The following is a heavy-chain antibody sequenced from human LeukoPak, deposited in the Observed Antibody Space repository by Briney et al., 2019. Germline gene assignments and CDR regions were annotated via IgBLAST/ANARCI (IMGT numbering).Heavy chain of an antibody. V-gene: IGHV3-66*01. Sequence: GGSLRLSCAASGFTVSSNYMSWVRQAPGKGLEWVSVIYSGGSTYYADSVKGRFTISRDNSKNTLYLQMNSLRAEDTAVYYCARDPNSLWFGESQSVWGQGTLVTVSS. CDR3: ARDPNSLWFGESQSV. CDR2: IYSGGST. CDR1: GFTVSSNY. J-gene: IGHJ4*02. D-gene: IGHD3-10*01.